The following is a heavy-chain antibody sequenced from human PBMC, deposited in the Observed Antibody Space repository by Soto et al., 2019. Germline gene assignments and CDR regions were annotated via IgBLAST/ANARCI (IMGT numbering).Heavy chain of an antibody. Sequence: EVQLLESGGGLVQPGGSLRLSCAASGFTFSSYAMSWVRQAPGKGLEWVSAISGSGGSTYYADSVKGRFTISRDNSKNTLYLQMNSLRAEDTAVYYCAKEKSWAAVLISQSYNWFDPWGQGTLVTVSS. CDR3: AKEKSWAAVLISQSYNWFDP. V-gene: IGHV3-23*01. D-gene: IGHD3-16*02. CDR2: ISGSGGST. J-gene: IGHJ5*02. CDR1: GFTFSSYA.